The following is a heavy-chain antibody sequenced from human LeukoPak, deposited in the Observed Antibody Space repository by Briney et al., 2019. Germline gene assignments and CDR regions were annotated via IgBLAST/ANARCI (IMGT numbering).Heavy chain of an antibody. CDR1: GYTFTSYG. Sequence: ASVKVSCKASGYTFTSYGISWVRQAPGQGLEWMGWISAYNGNTNYAQKLQGGVTMTTDTSTSTAYMELRSLRSDDTAVYYCARRSGYCSSTSCLGYAFDIWGQGTMVTVSS. V-gene: IGHV1-18*01. CDR2: ISAYNGNT. J-gene: IGHJ3*02. D-gene: IGHD2-2*01. CDR3: ARRSGYCSSTSCLGYAFDI.